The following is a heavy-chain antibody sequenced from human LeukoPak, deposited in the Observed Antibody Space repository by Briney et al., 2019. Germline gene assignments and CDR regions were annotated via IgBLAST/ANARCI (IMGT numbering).Heavy chain of an antibody. D-gene: IGHD1-26*01. CDR1: GGSFSGYY. J-gene: IGHJ6*03. V-gene: IGHV4-34*01. Sequence: PSETLSLTCAVYGGSFSGYYWSWIRQPPGKGLEWIGEINHSGSTNYNPPLKSRVTISVDTSKNQFSLKLSSVTAADTAVYYCARVRGSYHRYYYYMDVWGKGTTVTVSS. CDR3: ARVRGSYHRYYYYMDV. CDR2: INHSGST.